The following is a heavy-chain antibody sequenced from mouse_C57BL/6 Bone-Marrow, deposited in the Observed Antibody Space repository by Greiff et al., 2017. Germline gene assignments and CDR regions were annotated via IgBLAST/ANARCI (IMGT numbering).Heavy chain of an antibody. V-gene: IGHV2-2*01. CDR3: ARKITTVVAEDWYYAMDY. J-gene: IGHJ4*01. D-gene: IGHD1-1*01. CDR1: GFSLTSYG. Sequence: QVQLQQSGPGLVQPSQSLSITCTVSGFSLTSYGVHWVRQSPGKGLEWLGVIWSGGSTDYNAAFISRLSISKDNSKSQVFFEMNSLQADDTAIYYCARKITTVVAEDWYYAMDYWGQGTSVTVSS. CDR2: IWSGGST.